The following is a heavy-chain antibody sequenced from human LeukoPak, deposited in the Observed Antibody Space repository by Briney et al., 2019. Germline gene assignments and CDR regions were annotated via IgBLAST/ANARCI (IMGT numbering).Heavy chain of an antibody. Sequence: GGSLRLSCAASGFTFSSYGMHWVRQAPGKGLEWVAFIRYDGSNKCYADSVKGRFTISRDNSKNTLYLQMNSLRAEDTAVYYCAKDRRVGASYFDYWGQGTLVTVSS. CDR3: AKDRRVGASYFDY. CDR1: GFTFSSYG. D-gene: IGHD1-26*01. J-gene: IGHJ4*02. CDR2: IRYDGSNK. V-gene: IGHV3-30*02.